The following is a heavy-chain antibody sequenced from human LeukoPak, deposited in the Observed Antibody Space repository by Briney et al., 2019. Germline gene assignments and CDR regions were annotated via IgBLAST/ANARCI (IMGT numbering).Heavy chain of an antibody. CDR1: GFTFSSYN. CDR3: ARASHYDSSGYYFGY. J-gene: IGHJ4*02. D-gene: IGHD3-22*01. V-gene: IGHV3-48*04. Sequence: GGSLRLSCAASGFTFSSYNMNWVRRAPGKGLEWVSYISSSGTTTYYAASVKGRFTISRDNAKNSLYLQMNSLRAEDTALYYCARASHYDSSGYYFGYWGQGTLVTVSS. CDR2: ISSSGTTT.